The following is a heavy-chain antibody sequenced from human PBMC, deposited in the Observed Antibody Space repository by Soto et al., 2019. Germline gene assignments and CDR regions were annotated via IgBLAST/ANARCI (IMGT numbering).Heavy chain of an antibody. D-gene: IGHD3-9*01. J-gene: IGHJ6*02. Sequence: QVQLVQSGAEVKKPGASVKVSCKASGYTFTGYYMHWVRQAPGQGLEWMGWINPNSGGTNYAQKFQGWVTMTRDTSISTAYMELSRLRSDDTAVYYCARGQRYFDWSYGMDVWGQGTTVTVSS. CDR2: INPNSGGT. CDR3: ARGQRYFDWSYGMDV. CDR1: GYTFTGYY. V-gene: IGHV1-2*04.